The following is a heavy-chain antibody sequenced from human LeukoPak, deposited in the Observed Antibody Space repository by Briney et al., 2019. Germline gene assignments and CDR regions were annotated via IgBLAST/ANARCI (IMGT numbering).Heavy chain of an antibody. Sequence: GGSLRLSCAASGFTFSSYGMHWVRQAPGKGLEWVAVISYDGGNQYYADSVKGRFTISRDNSKNTLYLQMNSLRAEDTAVYYCARHLPAAMFIAAAGIDYWGQGTLVTVSS. V-gene: IGHV3-30*03. CDR2: ISYDGGNQ. CDR3: ARHLPAAMFIAAAGIDY. J-gene: IGHJ4*02. CDR1: GFTFSSYG. D-gene: IGHD6-13*01.